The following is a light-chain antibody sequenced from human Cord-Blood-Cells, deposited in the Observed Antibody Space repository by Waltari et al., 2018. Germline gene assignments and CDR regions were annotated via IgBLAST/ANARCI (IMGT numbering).Light chain of an antibody. CDR1: QSVLYSSNNKNY. CDR2: WAS. V-gene: IGKV4-1*01. Sequence: DIVLMQHPDSLAVSLGERATINCKSNQSVLYSSNNKNYLAWYKQKPGQPPKLLIYWASTRESGVPDRFSGSGSGTDFSLTISSLQAEDVAVYYCQQYYSTPYTFGQGTKLEIK. J-gene: IGKJ2*01. CDR3: QQYYSTPYT.